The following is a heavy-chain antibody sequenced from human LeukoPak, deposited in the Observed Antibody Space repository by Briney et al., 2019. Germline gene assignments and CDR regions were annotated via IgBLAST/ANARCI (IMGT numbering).Heavy chain of an antibody. Sequence: ASVKVSYKASGYTFTSCGISWVRQAPGQGLEWMGWISAYNGNTNYAQKLQGRVTMTTDTSTSTAYMELRSLRSDDTAVYYCARSATLPAASEIYYYYGMDVWGQGTTVTVS. D-gene: IGHD2-2*01. CDR1: GYTFTSCG. V-gene: IGHV1-18*01. CDR2: ISAYNGNT. CDR3: ARSATLPAASEIYYYYGMDV. J-gene: IGHJ6*02.